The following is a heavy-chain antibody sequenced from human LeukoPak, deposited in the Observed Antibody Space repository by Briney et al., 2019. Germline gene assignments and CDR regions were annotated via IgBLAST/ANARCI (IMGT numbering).Heavy chain of an antibody. CDR1: GGSISSYS. Sequence: SETLSLTCTISGGSISSYSWNWIRQPPGKRLEWIGYIYYTGSPNYNPSLKSRVTISVDTSKNQFSLKLSSVTAADTAVYYCARPRSDLWFDPWGQGTLVTVSS. D-gene: IGHD3-16*02. J-gene: IGHJ5*02. CDR3: ARPRSDLWFDP. V-gene: IGHV4-59*01. CDR2: IYYTGSP.